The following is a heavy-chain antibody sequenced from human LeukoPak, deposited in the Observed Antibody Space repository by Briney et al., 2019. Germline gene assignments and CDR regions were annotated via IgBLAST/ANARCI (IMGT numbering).Heavy chain of an antibody. D-gene: IGHD6-13*01. V-gene: IGHV1-69*05. CDR3: ARDRGWGYSSKDARPFQH. J-gene: IGHJ1*01. CDR1: GGTFSSYA. Sequence: SVKVSCKASGGTFSSYAISWVRQAPGQGLEWMGGIIPIFGTANYAQKFQGRVTITTDESTSTAYMELSSLRSEDTAVYYCARDRGWGYSSKDARPFQHWGQGTLVTVSS. CDR2: IIPIFGTA.